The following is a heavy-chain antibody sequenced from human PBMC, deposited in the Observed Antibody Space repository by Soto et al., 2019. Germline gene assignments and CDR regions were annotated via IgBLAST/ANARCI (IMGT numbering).Heavy chain of an antibody. CDR3: TTDFYDFWRGYSNFDY. D-gene: IGHD3-3*01. CDR2: IRNQSYQETT. CDR1: GFPFDDFA. V-gene: IGHV3-49*04. Sequence: SGGSLRLSCSVSGFPFDDFAINWVRQAPGKGLEWVGLIRNQSYQETTEYAAAVKGRFTISRDTSNGIAYLQMNSLNIEDTAVYYCTTDFYDFWRGYSNFDYWGQGTRGIASS. J-gene: IGHJ4*02.